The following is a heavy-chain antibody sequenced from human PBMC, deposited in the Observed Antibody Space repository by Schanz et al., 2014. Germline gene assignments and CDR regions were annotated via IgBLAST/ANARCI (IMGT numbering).Heavy chain of an antibody. D-gene: IGHD6-19*01. CDR1: GYTFVSYS. CDR3: TRLRRADPNGFDV. CDR2: IMPLRGIG. Sequence: QVQLVQSGAEVKKPGASVKVSCKASGYTFVSYSMHWVRQAPGQGLEWMGWIMPLRGIGNNAWKFQDRLTITADKSMNITYMELSSLGTEDTAVYYCTRLRRADPNGFDVWGQGTTVTVS. J-gene: IGHJ6*02. V-gene: IGHV1-69*09.